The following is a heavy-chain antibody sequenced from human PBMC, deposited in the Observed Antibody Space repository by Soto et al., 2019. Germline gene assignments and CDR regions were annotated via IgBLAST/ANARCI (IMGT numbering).Heavy chain of an antibody. V-gene: IGHV4-59*01. CDR2: IYKSGST. CDR1: GGSISSYY. CDR3: ARTLDYGHMDV. D-gene: IGHD3-16*01. Sequence: SETLSLTCTVSGGSISSYYWSWIRRSPGKGLEWIGYIYKSGSTKYNPSLKSRLTISVDTSKNQFSLKLTSVTAADTAVFYCARTLDYGHMDVWGKGTTVTVSS. J-gene: IGHJ6*03.